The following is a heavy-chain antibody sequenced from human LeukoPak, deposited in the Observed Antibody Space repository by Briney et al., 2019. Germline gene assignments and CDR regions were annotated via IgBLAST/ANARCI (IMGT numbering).Heavy chain of an antibody. Sequence: SETLSLTCAVYGESFSGYYWSWIRQPPGKGLEWIGEINHSGSTNYNPSLKGRVTISVDTSKNQFSLKLSSVTAADTAVYYCARETQSRDFDYWGQGTLVTVSS. CDR1: GESFSGYY. CDR3: ARETQSRDFDY. V-gene: IGHV4-34*01. CDR2: INHSGST. D-gene: IGHD6-13*01. J-gene: IGHJ4*02.